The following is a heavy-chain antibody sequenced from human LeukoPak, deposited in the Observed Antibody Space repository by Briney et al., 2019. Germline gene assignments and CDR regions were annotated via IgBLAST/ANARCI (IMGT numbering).Heavy chain of an antibody. Sequence: GASVKVSCKASGYTFTSYDINWVRQATGQGLEWMGWMNPNSGNTGYAQKFQGRVTMTRNTSISTAYMEMSSLRSEDTAVYYCARGGYCSSTSCYTPFDYWGQGTLVTVSS. J-gene: IGHJ4*02. CDR3: ARGGYCSSTSCYTPFDY. D-gene: IGHD2-2*01. CDR1: GYTFTSYD. V-gene: IGHV1-8*01. CDR2: MNPNSGNT.